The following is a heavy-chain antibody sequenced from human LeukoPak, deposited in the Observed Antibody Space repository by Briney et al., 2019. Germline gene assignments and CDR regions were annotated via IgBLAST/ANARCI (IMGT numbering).Heavy chain of an antibody. D-gene: IGHD2-15*01. Sequence: ASVKVSCKASGYIFTGFYIFWVRQAPGQGLEWMGWINPNTGGTNSAQIFQGRVTMTRDTSISTAYMELSRLRSDDTAVYYCARGDDYCSGGSCSGTWFDPWGQGTLVTVSS. CDR3: ARGDDYCSGGSCSGTWFDP. V-gene: IGHV1-2*02. J-gene: IGHJ5*02. CDR2: INPNTGGT. CDR1: GYIFTGFY.